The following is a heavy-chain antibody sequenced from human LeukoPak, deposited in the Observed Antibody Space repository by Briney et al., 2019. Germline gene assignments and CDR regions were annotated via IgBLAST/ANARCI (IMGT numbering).Heavy chain of an antibody. V-gene: IGHV3-74*01. D-gene: IGHD6-19*01. CDR3: ARDDSNGIDY. CDR1: EFTFRYYW. Sequence: GGSLRLSCVASEFTFRYYWVYWVRQAPGQGLVSVSRISSDGSSTTYAESVKGRSTISRDNAKNTLYLQMNSLRAEDTAIYYCARDDSNGIDYWGQGTLVTVSS. CDR2: ISSDGSST. J-gene: IGHJ4*02.